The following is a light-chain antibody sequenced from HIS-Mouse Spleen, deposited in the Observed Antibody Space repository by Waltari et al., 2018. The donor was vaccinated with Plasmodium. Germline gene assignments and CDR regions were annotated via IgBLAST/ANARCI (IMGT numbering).Light chain of an antibody. CDR1: QGISRY. V-gene: IGKV1-8*01. Sequence: AIRMTQSPSSLSASTGARVTITCRASQGISRYLAGYQQKPGKAPKLLIYAASTLQSGVPSRFSGSGSGTDFTLTISCLQSEDFATYYCQQYYSYPLTFGGGTKVEIK. CDR3: QQYYSYPLT. J-gene: IGKJ4*01. CDR2: AAS.